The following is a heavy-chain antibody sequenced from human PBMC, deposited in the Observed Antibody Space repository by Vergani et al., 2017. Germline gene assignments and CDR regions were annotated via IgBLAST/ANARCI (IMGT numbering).Heavy chain of an antibody. D-gene: IGHD5-12*01. CDR3: ARDRPRGYSGYDSPYYFDY. Sequence: QVQLVQSGAEVKKPGSSVKVSCKASGGTFSSYTISWVRQAPGQGLEWMGRIIPILGIANYAQKFQGRVTITADKSTSTAYMELSSLRSEDTAVYYCARDRPRGYSGYDSPYYFDYWGQGTLVTVSS. J-gene: IGHJ4*02. CDR1: GGTFSSYT. CDR2: IIPILGIA. V-gene: IGHV1-69*08.